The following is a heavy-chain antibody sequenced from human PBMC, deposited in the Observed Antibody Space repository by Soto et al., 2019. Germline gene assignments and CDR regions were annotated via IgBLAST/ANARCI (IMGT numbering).Heavy chain of an antibody. J-gene: IGHJ5*02. CDR2: IYHTGST. CDR3: ARELELGAGGGSWCDA. CDR1: GGSISSGGYS. V-gene: IGHV4-30-2*01. Sequence: TLSLTCTVSGGSISSGGYSWSWIRQPPGKGLEWIGYIYHTGSTYYNPSLKSRVPISVARSKHQLSLKLSSATAADTAFYSWARELELGAGGGSWCDAWGEGTVVTVS. D-gene: IGHD1-1*01.